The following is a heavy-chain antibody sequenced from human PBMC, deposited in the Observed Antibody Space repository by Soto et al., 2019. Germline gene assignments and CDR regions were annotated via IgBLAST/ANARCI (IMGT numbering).Heavy chain of an antibody. CDR3: AKVGTDTGGYYKEGVVGAFDI. J-gene: IGHJ3*02. Sequence: QVQLQESGPGLVKPSQTLSLTCTVSGGSISSGDYYWRWIRQPPGKGLEWIGYIYYSGSTYYNPSLRRRIYKSVDTSQNQFSLKLNAGTAADTAVYYCAKVGTDTGGYYKEGVVGAFDIWGQGTMVTVSS. CDR2: IYYSGST. D-gene: IGHD3-10*01. V-gene: IGHV4-30-4*01. CDR1: GGSISSGDYY.